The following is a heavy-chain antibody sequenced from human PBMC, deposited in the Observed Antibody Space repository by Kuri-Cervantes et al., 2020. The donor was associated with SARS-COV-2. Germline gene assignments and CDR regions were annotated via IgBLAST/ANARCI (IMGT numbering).Heavy chain of an antibody. Sequence: GESLKISCAASGFTFSSYWMSWVRQAPGKGLEWVANIKQDGSEKYYVDSVKGRFTISRDNAKDSLYLHMNSLRAEDTAVYYCANVLRYFDPTDASDIWGQGTMVTVSS. J-gene: IGHJ3*02. CDR1: GFTFSSYW. CDR2: IKQDGSEK. V-gene: IGHV3-7*01. CDR3: ANVLRYFDPTDASDI. D-gene: IGHD3-9*01.